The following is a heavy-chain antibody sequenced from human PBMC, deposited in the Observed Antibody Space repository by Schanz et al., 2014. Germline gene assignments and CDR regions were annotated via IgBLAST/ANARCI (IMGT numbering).Heavy chain of an antibody. CDR2: IKQDESEK. Sequence: EVQLVQSGGGLVQPGGSLRLSCTASGFTFSSYSMNWVRQAPGKGLEWVANIKQDESEKYYVDSVKGRFTISRDNAKNSLYLQMTSLRAEDTAVYYCARAPVTVGPYHYYMDVWGKGTTVTVSS. CDR3: ARAPVTVGPYHYYMDV. V-gene: IGHV3-7*05. D-gene: IGHD4-17*01. CDR1: GFTFSSYS. J-gene: IGHJ6*03.